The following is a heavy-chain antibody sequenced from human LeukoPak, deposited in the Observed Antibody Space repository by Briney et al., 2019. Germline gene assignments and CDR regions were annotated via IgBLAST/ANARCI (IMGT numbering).Heavy chain of an antibody. D-gene: IGHD2-2*01. CDR2: ISYSGST. J-gene: IGHJ4*02. CDR1: GGSISSYY. V-gene: IGHV4-59*01. Sequence: PSETLSLTCTVPGGSISSYYWSWIRQPPGKGLEWIGLISYSGSTNYNPSLKSRVSISINTSKNQLSLKLSSVTAADTARYYCARGVEFCSSTSCYSKFDYWGQGTLVTVSS. CDR3: ARGVEFCSSTSCYSKFDY.